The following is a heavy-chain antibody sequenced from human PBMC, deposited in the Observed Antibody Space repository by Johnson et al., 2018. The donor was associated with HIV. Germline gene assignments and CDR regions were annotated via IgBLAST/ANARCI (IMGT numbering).Heavy chain of an antibody. CDR3: ASGWGIVVSDAFDI. CDR2: ISSSGSTI. D-gene: IGHD6-19*01. CDR1: GFTFSDYY. J-gene: IGHJ3*02. V-gene: IGHV3-11*04. Sequence: QVQLVESGGNLVKPGGSLRLSCAASGFTFSDYYMSWIRQAPGKGLEWISYISSSGSTIYYAASVKGRFTISRDNAKNSLYLQMNSLRAEDTAVYYCASGWGIVVSDAFDIWGQGTMVTVSS.